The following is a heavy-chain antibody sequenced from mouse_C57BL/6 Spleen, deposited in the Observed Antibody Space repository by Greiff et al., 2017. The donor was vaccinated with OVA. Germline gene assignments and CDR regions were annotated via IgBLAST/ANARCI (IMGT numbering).Heavy chain of an antibody. CDR2: IDPSDSYT. CDR3: AITTVVATEGYYYAMDY. Sequence: QVQLKQPGAELVRPGTSVKLSCKASGYTFTSYWMHWVKQRPGQGLEWIGVIDPSDSYTNYNQKFKGKATLTVDTSSSTAYMQLSSLTSEDSAVYYCAITTVVATEGYYYAMDYWGQGTSVTVSS. D-gene: IGHD1-1*01. V-gene: IGHV1-59*01. J-gene: IGHJ4*01. CDR1: GYTFTSYW.